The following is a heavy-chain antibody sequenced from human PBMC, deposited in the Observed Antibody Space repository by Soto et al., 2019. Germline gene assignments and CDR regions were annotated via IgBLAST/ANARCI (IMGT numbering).Heavy chain of an antibody. CDR1: GYTFTSYG. CDR2: ISAHNGNT. V-gene: IGHV1-18*01. Sequence: XXVKVSCKSSGYTFTSYGMHWVRQAPGQRLDWMGWISAHNGNTNYAQKLQGRVTMTKDTAASTAYMELRSLRSDVTAVYYCAREADSSGYFDYWGQGTLVTVSS. J-gene: IGHJ4*02. D-gene: IGHD3-22*01. CDR3: AREADSSGYFDY.